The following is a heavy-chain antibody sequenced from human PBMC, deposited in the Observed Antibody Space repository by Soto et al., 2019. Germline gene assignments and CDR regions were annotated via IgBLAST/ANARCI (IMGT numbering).Heavy chain of an antibody. J-gene: IGHJ3*01. CDR1: GFTFSGYY. CDR2: ISSSSADM. CDR3: ARVNWEQLMSFAFDL. V-gene: IGHV3-11*01. Sequence: GGSLRLSCAASGFTFSGYYMGWLRRAPGKGLEWVSYISSSSADMYYAGSVKGRFTISRDNAKELLSLQMNGLRVDDTAVYYCARVNWEQLMSFAFDLWGQGTVVTVSS. D-gene: IGHD1-26*01.